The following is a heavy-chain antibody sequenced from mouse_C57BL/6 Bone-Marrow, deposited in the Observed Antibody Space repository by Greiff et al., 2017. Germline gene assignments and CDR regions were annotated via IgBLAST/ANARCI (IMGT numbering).Heavy chain of an antibody. CDR1: GYTFTSYD. D-gene: IGHD1-1*01. V-gene: IGHV1-85*01. CDR2: IYPRDGST. CDR3: ERLRFGGSGGDWYFEV. Sequence: QVQLQQSGPELVKPGASVKLSCKASGYTFTSYDINWVKQRPGQGLEWIGWIYPRDGSTKYNEKFKGKATLTVDTSSSTAYMELHSLTSEDSAVYFCERLRFGGSGGDWYFEVRGTGTTVTVSS. J-gene: IGHJ1*03.